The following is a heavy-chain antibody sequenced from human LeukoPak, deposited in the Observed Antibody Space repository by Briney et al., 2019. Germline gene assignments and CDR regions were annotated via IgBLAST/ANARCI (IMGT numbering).Heavy chain of an antibody. CDR2: IYHSGGA. CDR3: ARVISGGSHALDY. CDR1: GDSISNY. J-gene: IGHJ4*02. Sequence: SETLSLTYAVSGDSISNYWSWIRQPPGKGLEWIGYIYHSGGAYSSPSLRSRVTISVDKSKNQLSLSLNSVTAADTAVYYCARVISGGSHALDYWGQGTLVTVSS. D-gene: IGHD3-16*01. V-gene: IGHV4-59*12.